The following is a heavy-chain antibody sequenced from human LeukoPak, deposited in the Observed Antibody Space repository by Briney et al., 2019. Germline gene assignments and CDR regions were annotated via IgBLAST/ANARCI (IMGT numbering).Heavy chain of an antibody. CDR3: ARGRDYGVYWYFDY. V-gene: IGHV4-39*07. CDR2: GDYSGGT. D-gene: IGHD4-17*01. CDR1: GDSFTSVTDY. Sequence: SETLSLTCTVSGDSFTSVTDYWAWIRRPPGKGLEWIASGDYSGGTYYNPSLESRVTISVDTSKNQFSLKLSSVTAADTAVYYCARGRDYGVYWYFDYWGQGTLVTVSS. J-gene: IGHJ4*02.